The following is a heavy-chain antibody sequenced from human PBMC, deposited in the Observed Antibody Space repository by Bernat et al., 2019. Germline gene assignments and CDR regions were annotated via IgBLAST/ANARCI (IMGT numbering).Heavy chain of an antibody. CDR2: INHSGST. CDR3: ARDDMTTVTKDY. D-gene: IGHD4-17*01. V-gene: IGHV4-34*01. Sequence: QVQLQQWGAGLLKPSETLSLTCAVYGGSFSGYYWSWIRQPPGKGLEWIGEINHSGSTNYNPSLKSRVTISVDTSKNQFSLKLSPVTAADTAVYYCARDDMTTVTKDYWGQGTLVTVSS. CDR1: GGSFSGYY. J-gene: IGHJ4*02.